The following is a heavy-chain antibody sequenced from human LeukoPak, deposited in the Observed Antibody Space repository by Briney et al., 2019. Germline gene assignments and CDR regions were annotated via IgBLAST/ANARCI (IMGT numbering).Heavy chain of an antibody. CDR1: GFTFSNAW. CDR3: VRDGYSYGFMLAFDI. D-gene: IGHD5-18*01. J-gene: IGHJ3*02. V-gene: IGHV3-74*01. Sequence: GGSLRLSCAASGFTFSNAWMSWVRQAPGKGLVWVSRINSDGSSTSYADSVKGRFTISRDSAKNTLYLQMNSLRAEDAAVYYCVRDGYSYGFMLAFDIWGLGTRVTVSS. CDR2: INSDGSST.